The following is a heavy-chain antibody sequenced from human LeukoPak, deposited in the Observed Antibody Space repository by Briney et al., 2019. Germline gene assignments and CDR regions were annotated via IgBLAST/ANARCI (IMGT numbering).Heavy chain of an antibody. V-gene: IGHV1-69*05. CDR1: GGTFSSYA. J-gene: IGHJ6*02. CDR2: IIPIFGTA. CDR3: ARDGELLWFGDLWDYYYGMDV. Sequence: SVKVSCKASGGTFSSYAISWVRQAPGQGLEWMGGIIPIFGTANYAQKFQGRVTITTDESTSTAYMELSSLRSEDTAVYYCARDGELLWFGDLWDYYYGMDVWGQGTTVTVSS. D-gene: IGHD3-10*01.